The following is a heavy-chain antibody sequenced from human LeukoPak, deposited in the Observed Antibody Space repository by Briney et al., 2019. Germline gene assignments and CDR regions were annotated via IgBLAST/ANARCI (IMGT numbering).Heavy chain of an antibody. CDR2: IYYTGDT. J-gene: IGHJ6*04. CDR3: ARGWATGSLGYYYYGMDV. V-gene: IGHV4-4*02. CDR1: GDSISSSNW. D-gene: IGHD3-16*01. Sequence: SETLSLTCVVSGDSISSSNWWTWVRQPPGKGLEWIGEIYYTGDTNYNPSLKSRLTMSVDKSKSHFSLNLTSVTAADTAVYYCARGWATGSLGYYYYGMDVWGKGTTVIVSS.